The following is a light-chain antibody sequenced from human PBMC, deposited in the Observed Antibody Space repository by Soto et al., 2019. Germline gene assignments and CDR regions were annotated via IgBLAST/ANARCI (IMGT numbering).Light chain of an antibody. V-gene: IGLV2-8*01. CDR3: SSFAGGNNYV. J-gene: IGLJ1*01. CDR2: EVS. Sequence: QSVLTQPPSASGSPGQSVTISCTGTSSDVGGYNFVSWYQQHPGKAPKLIIYEVSKRPSGVPDRFSGSKSGNTASLTVSGLQAEDEANFSCSSFAGGNNYVFGTGTKVTVL. CDR1: SSDVGGYNF.